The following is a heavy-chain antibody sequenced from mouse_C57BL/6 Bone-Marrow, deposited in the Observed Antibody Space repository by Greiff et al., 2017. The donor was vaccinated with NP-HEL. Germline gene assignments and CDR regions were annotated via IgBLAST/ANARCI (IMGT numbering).Heavy chain of an antibody. V-gene: IGHV1-22*01. J-gene: IGHJ2*01. CDR3: ARQAPIYYYGSSYFDY. D-gene: IGHD1-1*01. Sequence: EVKLQESGPELVKPGASVKMSCKASGYTFTDYNMHWVKQSHGKSLEWIGYINPNNGGTSYNQKFKGKATLTVNKSSSTAYMELRSLTSEDSAVYYCARQAPIYYYGSSYFDYWGQGTTLTVSS. CDR1: GYTFTDYN. CDR2: INPNNGGT.